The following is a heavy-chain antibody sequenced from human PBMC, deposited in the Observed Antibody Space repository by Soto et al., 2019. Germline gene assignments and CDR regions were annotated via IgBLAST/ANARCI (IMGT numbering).Heavy chain of an antibody. D-gene: IGHD6-19*01. J-gene: IGHJ4*02. CDR2: ISYDASNK. Sequence: QVQLVESGGGVVQPGRSLRLSCAASGFAFSSYAMHWVRRAPGKGLEWVAVISYDASNKYYADSVKGRFTISRENSKKTMYLQMSSLRAEDTAVYYCARPFSSGWYGDFDFWGQGTLVAVSS. CDR3: ARPFSSGWYGDFDF. CDR1: GFAFSSYA. V-gene: IGHV3-30-3*01.